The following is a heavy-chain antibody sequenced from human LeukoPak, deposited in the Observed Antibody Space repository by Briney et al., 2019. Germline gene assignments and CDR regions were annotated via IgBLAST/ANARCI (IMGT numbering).Heavy chain of an antibody. D-gene: IGHD6-13*01. J-gene: IGHJ4*02. V-gene: IGHV4-61*05. CDR1: GGSISSSSYY. CDR3: ARVTGYMTEDYFDY. CDR2: IYYSGST. Sequence: SETLSLTCTVSGGSISSSSYYWGWIRQPPGKGLEWIGYIYYSGSTNYNPSLKSRVTISVDTSKNQFSLRLSSVTAADTAVYYCARVTGYMTEDYFDYWGQGTLITVSS.